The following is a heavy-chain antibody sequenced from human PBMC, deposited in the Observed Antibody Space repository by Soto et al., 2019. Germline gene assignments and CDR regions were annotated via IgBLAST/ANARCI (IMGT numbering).Heavy chain of an antibody. CDR1: GGTFSSYA. CDR2: IIPIFGTA. J-gene: IGHJ4*02. Sequence: SVKVSCKASGGTFSSYAISWVRQAPGQGLEWMGGIIPIFGTANYAQKFQGRVTITADESTSTAYMELSSLRSEDTAVYYCASGLVSANGVDYWGQGTLVTVSS. CDR3: ASGLVSANGVDY. D-gene: IGHD6-19*01. V-gene: IGHV1-69*13.